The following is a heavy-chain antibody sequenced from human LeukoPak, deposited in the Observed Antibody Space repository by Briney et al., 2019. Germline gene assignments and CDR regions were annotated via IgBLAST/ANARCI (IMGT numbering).Heavy chain of an antibody. CDR1: GGSISNYY. J-gene: IGHJ4*02. CDR3: ARHISGGATLD. V-gene: IGHV4-59*08. D-gene: IGHD2-15*01. CDR2: IYYTGTT. Sequence: KPSETLSLTCTVSGGSISNYYCSWIRQPPGKGLEWIGYIYYTGTTYYNPSLKSRVTISVDTSKNQFSLRLSSVTAADTAVYHCARHISGGATLDWGQGTLVTVSS.